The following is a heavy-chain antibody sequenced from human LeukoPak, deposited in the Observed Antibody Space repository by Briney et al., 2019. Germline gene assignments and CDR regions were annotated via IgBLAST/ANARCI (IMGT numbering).Heavy chain of an antibody. J-gene: IGHJ4*02. CDR1: GYTFTSYD. Sequence: ASVKVSCRASGYTFTSYDINWVRQATGQGLEWMGWMNPNSGNTGYAQKFPGRVTMTRNTSISTAYMELSSLRSEDTAVYYCARGYCSSITCPPPMGDWGQGTLVTVSS. D-gene: IGHD2/OR15-2a*01. V-gene: IGHV1-8*01. CDR2: MNPNSGNT. CDR3: ARGYCSSITCPPPMGD.